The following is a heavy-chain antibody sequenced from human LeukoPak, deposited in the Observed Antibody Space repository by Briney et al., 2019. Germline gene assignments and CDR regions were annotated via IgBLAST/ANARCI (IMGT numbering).Heavy chain of an antibody. CDR3: GVVTTIRRIDY. CDR1: GYTFTGYY. CDR2: INPNSGGT. Sequence: ASVKVSCKASGYTFTGYYMHWVRQAPGQGLEWMGRINPNSGGTNYAQKFQGWVTMTRDTSISTAYMELSRLRSDDTAVYYCGVVTTIRRIDYWGQGTLVTVSS. D-gene: IGHD3-22*01. V-gene: IGHV1-2*04. J-gene: IGHJ4*02.